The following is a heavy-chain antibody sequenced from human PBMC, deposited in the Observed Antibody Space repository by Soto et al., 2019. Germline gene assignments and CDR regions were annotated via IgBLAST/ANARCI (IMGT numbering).Heavy chain of an antibody. J-gene: IGHJ4*02. CDR2: IYYSENS. CDR1: GGSVTSSDFY. Sequence: QVQLQESGPGLVKPSQTLSLTCSVSGGSVTSSDFYWSWLRQPPGKGLEWIGYIYYSENSYYGPSLGSRVSISRDTSKNLFSLSLTSVTAADTAVYYCASKKGYCSRSVCFPPNRLDLWGPGILVTVSS. D-gene: IGHD2-2*01. V-gene: IGHV4-30-4*01. CDR3: ASKKGYCSRSVCFPPNRLDL.